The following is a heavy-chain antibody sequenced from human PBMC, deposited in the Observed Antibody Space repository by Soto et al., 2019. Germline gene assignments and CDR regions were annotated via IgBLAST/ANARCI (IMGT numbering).Heavy chain of an antibody. J-gene: IGHJ3*02. CDR2: IYYSGST. CDR1: GGSISSGGYY. CDR3: ARSATVTTPGASAFDI. V-gene: IGHV4-31*03. D-gene: IGHD4-17*01. Sequence: QVQLQESGPGLVKPSQTLSLTCTVSGGSISSGGYYWSWIRQHPGKGLEWIGYIYYSGSTYYNPSLKSRVTRSVDTSKNQFSLKLSSVTAADTAVYYCARSATVTTPGASAFDIWGQGTMVTVSS.